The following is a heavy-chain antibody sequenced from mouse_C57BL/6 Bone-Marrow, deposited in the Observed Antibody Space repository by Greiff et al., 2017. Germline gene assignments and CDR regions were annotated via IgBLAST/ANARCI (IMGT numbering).Heavy chain of an antibody. J-gene: IGHJ3*01. CDR3: ARNEDSSGFAWFAY. CDR2: ISYDGSN. CDR1: GYSITSGYY. Sequence: EVQVVESGPGLVKPSQSLSLTCSVTGYSITSGYYWNWIRQFPGNKLEWMGYISYDGSNNYNPSLKNRISITRDTSKNQFFLKLNSVTTEDTATYYCARNEDSSGFAWFAYWGQGTLVTVSA. D-gene: IGHD3-2*02. V-gene: IGHV3-6*01.